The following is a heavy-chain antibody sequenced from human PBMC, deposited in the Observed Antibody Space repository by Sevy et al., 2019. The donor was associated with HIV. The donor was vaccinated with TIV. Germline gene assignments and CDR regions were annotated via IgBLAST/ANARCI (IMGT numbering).Heavy chain of an antibody. D-gene: IGHD1-26*01. CDR1: GFIFSNYN. J-gene: IGHJ4*02. CDR3: ARVPDSGGRGRADY. V-gene: IGHV3-21*01. CDR2: ISSSGVYE. Sequence: GGSLRPSCAASGFIFSNYNMHWVRQAPGKGLEWISSISSSGVYEYYADSVRGRFTISRDNAKNSLSLQMNGLRVEDTGVYYCARVPDSGGRGRADYWGQGTRVTVSS.